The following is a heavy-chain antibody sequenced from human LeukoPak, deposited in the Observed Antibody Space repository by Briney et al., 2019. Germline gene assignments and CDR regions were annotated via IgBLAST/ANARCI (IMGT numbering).Heavy chain of an antibody. CDR1: GGSISSSSYY. Sequence: SETLSLTCTVSGGSISSSSYYWSWIRQPPGKGLEWIGEINHSGSTNYNPSLKSRVTISVDTSKNQFSLKLSSVTAADTAVYYCARGLRDYDSSGTFYYFDYWGQGTLVTVSS. CDR2: INHSGST. J-gene: IGHJ4*02. V-gene: IGHV4-39*07. CDR3: ARGLRDYDSSGTFYYFDY. D-gene: IGHD3-22*01.